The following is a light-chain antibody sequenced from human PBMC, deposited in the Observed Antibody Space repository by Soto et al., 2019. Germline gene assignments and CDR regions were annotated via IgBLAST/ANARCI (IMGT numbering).Light chain of an antibody. V-gene: IGLV2-14*01. CDR1: SSDVGGYKY. CDR2: EVS. Sequence: QSVLTQPASVSGSPGQSISISCTGTSSDVGGYKYVSWYQQHPGKAPKIMICEVSSRPSRVANRFSGSKSGNTAALTISGLQAEDEADYYCSSYTSISLYVFGTGTKLTVL. J-gene: IGLJ1*01. CDR3: SSYTSISLYV.